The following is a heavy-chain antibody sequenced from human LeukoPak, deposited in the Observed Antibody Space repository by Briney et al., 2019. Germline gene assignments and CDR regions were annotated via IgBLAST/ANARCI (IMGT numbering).Heavy chain of an antibody. CDR2: VYYSGIT. D-gene: IGHD2-2*01. J-gene: IGHJ4*02. CDR1: GGSISSYY. CDR3: ARSLSTAGIDY. V-gene: IGHV4-59*01. Sequence: SETLSLTCTVSGGSISSYYWSWIRQPPGKGLEWIGYVYYSGITNYNPSLKSRVTILVDTSKNQFSLKLSSVTAADTAVYYCARSLSTAGIDYWGQGTLVTVSS.